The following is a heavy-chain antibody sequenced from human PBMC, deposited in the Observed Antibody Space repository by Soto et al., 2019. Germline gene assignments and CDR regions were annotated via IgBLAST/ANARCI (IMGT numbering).Heavy chain of an antibody. Sequence: QVQLQQWGAGLLKPSETLSLTCAVYGGSFSGYYWSWIRQPPGKGLEWIGEINHSGSTNYNPSLKSRXXIXVXXSKHQFSLKLRSVPAADTAVYYCARGGVAAARIDYWGQGTLVTVSS. D-gene: IGHD6-13*01. CDR2: INHSGST. CDR3: ARGGVAAARIDY. J-gene: IGHJ4*02. CDR1: GGSFSGYY. V-gene: IGHV4-34*01.